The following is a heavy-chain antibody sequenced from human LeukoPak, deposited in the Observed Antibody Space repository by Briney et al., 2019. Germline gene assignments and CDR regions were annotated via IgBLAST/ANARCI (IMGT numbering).Heavy chain of an antibody. CDR2: ISGSGGST. CDR1: GFTFSSYG. J-gene: IGHJ4*02. V-gene: IGHV3-23*01. CDR3: AKRDDSSGYYLRYFDY. D-gene: IGHD3-22*01. Sequence: GGSLRLSCAASGFTFSSYGMSWVRQAPGKGLEWVPAISGSGGSTYFADSVKGRFTISRDNSKNTLYLQMNSLRAEDTAVYYCAKRDDSSGYYLRYFDYWGQGTPVTVSS.